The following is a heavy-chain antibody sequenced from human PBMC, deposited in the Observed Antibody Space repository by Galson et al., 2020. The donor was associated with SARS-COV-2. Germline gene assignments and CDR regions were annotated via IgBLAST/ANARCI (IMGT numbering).Heavy chain of an antibody. CDR2: ISWDGITT. D-gene: IGHD2-15*01. CDR3: AKAHCSGGRCYSPVYFYYAMDV. Sequence: GGSLRLSCAASGFTFDDFAMHWVRQAPGKGLEWVSLISWDGITTYYADSVKGRFTISRDNSKNSLYLQMNSLRAEDTALYYCAKAHCSGGRCYSPVYFYYAMDVWGQGTTVTVSS. J-gene: IGHJ6*02. V-gene: IGHV3-43D*03. CDR1: GFTFDDFA.